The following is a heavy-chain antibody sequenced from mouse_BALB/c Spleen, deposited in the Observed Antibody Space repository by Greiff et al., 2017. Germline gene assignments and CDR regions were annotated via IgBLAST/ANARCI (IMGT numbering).Heavy chain of an antibody. J-gene: IGHJ2*01. V-gene: IGHV1-7*01. CDR1: GYTFTSYW. CDR2: INPSTGYT. D-gene: IGHD4-1*01. Sequence: QVQLQQSGAELAKPGASVKMSCKASGYTFTSYWMHWVKQRPGQGLEWIGYINPSTGYTEYNQKFKDKATLTADKSSSTAYMQLSSLTSEDSAVYYRARRGELGPYFDYWGQGTTLTVSS. CDR3: ARRGELGPYFDY.